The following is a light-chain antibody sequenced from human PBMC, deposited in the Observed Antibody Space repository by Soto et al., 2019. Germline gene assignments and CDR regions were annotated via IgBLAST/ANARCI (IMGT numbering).Light chain of an antibody. V-gene: IGLV3-21*04. CDR1: NIGSKR. CDR2: YDS. J-gene: IGLJ1*01. Sequence: SYELTQPPSVSVAPEKTARLTCGGDNIGSKRVHWYRQKQGQAPVLVIYYDSDRPSGIPERFSGSNSGNTATLTINSVEVGDEADYYCQVWDFTTDHYVFGTGTKVTVL. CDR3: QVWDFTTDHYV.